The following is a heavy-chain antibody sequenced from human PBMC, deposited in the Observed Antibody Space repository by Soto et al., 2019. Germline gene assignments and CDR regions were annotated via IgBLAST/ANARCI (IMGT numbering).Heavy chain of an antibody. J-gene: IGHJ1*01. Sequence: GGSLRLSCAASGFTFSTYSMNWVRQAPGKGLEWVSSISDSSSYIYYADSVKGRFTISRDNAKNSLYLQMNSLRAEDTAVYYCARGRIAVAGVAEYFQHWGQGTLVTVSS. CDR2: ISDSSSYI. CDR3: ARGRIAVAGVAEYFQH. CDR1: GFTFSTYS. D-gene: IGHD6-19*01. V-gene: IGHV3-21*01.